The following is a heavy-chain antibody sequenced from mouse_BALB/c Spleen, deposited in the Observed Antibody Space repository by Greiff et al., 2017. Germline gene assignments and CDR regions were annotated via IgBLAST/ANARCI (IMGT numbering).Heavy chain of an antibody. D-gene: IGHD2-4*01. Sequence: EVKLVESGGGLVKPGGSLKLSCAASGFTFSSYAMSWVRQTPEKRLEWVASISSGGSTYYPDSVKGRFTISRDNARNILYLQMSSLRSEDTAMYYCARDYYDLYAMDYWGQGTSVTVSS. CDR2: ISSGGST. V-gene: IGHV5-6-5*01. J-gene: IGHJ4*01. CDR3: ARDYYDLYAMDY. CDR1: GFTFSSYA.